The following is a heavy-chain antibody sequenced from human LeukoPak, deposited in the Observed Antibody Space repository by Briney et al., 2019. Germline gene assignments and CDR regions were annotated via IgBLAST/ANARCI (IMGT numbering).Heavy chain of an antibody. D-gene: IGHD1-26*01. J-gene: IGHJ4*02. V-gene: IGHV3-21*01. CDR1: GFTLSGAA. CDR3: ASNLLGPPNY. Sequence: PGGSLRLSCSASGFTLSGAASNWVRQAPGKGLEWVSSISSSSSYIYYADSVKGRFTISRDNAKNSLYLQMNSLRAEDTAVYYCASNLLGPPNYWGQGTLVTVSS. CDR2: ISSSSSYI.